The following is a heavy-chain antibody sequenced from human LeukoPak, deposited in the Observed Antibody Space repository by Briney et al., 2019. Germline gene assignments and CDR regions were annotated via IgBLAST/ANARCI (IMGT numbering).Heavy chain of an antibody. CDR2: INPDGSVG. J-gene: IGHJ4*02. CDR3: ARATYSHTTWHY. V-gene: IGHV3-7*01. Sequence: GGSLRLSCAASGSRFSDYWMSWVRQAPGKGLEWVASINPDGSVGKYVDSVEGRFTISRDNAKNSLYLQMNTLRAEDTALYYCARATYSHTTWHYWGQGTLVTVSS. CDR1: GSRFSDYW. D-gene: IGHD1-26*01.